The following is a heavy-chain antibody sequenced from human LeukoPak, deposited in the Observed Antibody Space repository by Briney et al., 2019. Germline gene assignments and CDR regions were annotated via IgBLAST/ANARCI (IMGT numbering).Heavy chain of an antibody. Sequence: GGSLRLSCAASGFTFDDYGMSWVRQAPGKGLEWVSGINWNGGSTGYADSVKGRFTISRDKAKNSLYLQMNSLRAEDTALYYCARERYDSSGSYYYYGMDVWGQGTTVTVSS. J-gene: IGHJ6*02. CDR2: INWNGGST. CDR3: ARERYDSSGSYYYYGMDV. CDR1: GFTFDDYG. V-gene: IGHV3-20*04. D-gene: IGHD3-22*01.